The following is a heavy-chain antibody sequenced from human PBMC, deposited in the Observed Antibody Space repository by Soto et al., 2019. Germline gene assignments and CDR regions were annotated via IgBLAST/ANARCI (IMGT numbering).Heavy chain of an antibody. D-gene: IGHD6-19*01. CDR3: ARVVGGIPVAGSWNWFDP. Sequence: GASVKVSCKASGYTFTSYALSWVRHAPGQGLEWMGWISTYNGNTNYAQKLQGRVTMTTDISTNTAYMELRSLRSDDTAVYYCARVVGGIPVAGSWNWFDPWGQGTLVTVSS. J-gene: IGHJ5*02. CDR1: GYTFTSYA. CDR2: ISTYNGNT. V-gene: IGHV1-18*04.